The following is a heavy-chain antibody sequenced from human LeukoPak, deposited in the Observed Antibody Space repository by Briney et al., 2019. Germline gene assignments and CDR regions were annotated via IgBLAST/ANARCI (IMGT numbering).Heavy chain of an antibody. Sequence: PSETLSLTCTVSGGSIGSYYWSWIRQPPGKGLEWIGYIYYSGSTNYNPSLKSRVTISVDTSKNQFSLKLSSVTAADTAVYYCARGLASSMYYFDYWGQGTLVTVSS. J-gene: IGHJ4*02. V-gene: IGHV4-59*01. CDR3: ARGLASSMYYFDY. CDR1: GGSIGSYY. D-gene: IGHD2/OR15-2a*01. CDR2: IYYSGST.